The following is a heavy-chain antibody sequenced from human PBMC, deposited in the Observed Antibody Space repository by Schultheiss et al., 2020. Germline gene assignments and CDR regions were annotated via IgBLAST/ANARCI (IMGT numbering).Heavy chain of an antibody. V-gene: IGHV1-24*01. CDR3: ATADRIAAAPAT. D-gene: IGHD6-13*01. J-gene: IGHJ3*01. Sequence: GESLKISCKVSGYTLTELSMHWVRQAPGKGLEWMGGFDPEDGETIYAQKFQGRVTMTEDTSTDTAYMELSSLRSEDTAVYYCATADRIAAAPATWGQGTMVTVSS. CDR2: FDPEDGET. CDR1: GYTLTELS.